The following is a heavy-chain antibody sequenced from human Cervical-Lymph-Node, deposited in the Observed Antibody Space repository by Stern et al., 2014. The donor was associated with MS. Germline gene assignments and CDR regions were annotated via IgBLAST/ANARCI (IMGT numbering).Heavy chain of an antibody. Sequence: EVQLVESGGGVIQPGGSLRLSCTASGFTVSRDYMTWVRQAPGKGLELVSLITNVGSTFYTDSVKGRFTISRDDSKNTVYLHMTSLRAEDTAMYYCARDTSSLERSDWWGQGTLVTVSS. D-gene: IGHD1-1*01. CDR1: GFTVSRDY. CDR3: ARDTSSLERSDW. CDR2: ITNVGST. J-gene: IGHJ4*02. V-gene: IGHV3-53*01.